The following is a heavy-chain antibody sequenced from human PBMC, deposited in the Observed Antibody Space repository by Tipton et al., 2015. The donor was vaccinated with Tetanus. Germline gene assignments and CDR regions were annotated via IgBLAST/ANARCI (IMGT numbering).Heavy chain of an antibody. CDR1: GFTFSTYT. D-gene: IGHD4-17*01. Sequence: SLRLSCAASGFTFSTYTMNWVRQAPGKGLEWVSAISSTSHYIYYTGSVKGRFTISRDNAENSVYLQMNSLRAEDTALYYCASSTVTRWGPGTLVTVSS. J-gene: IGHJ4*02. V-gene: IGHV3-21*01. CDR3: ASSTVTR. CDR2: ISSTSHYI.